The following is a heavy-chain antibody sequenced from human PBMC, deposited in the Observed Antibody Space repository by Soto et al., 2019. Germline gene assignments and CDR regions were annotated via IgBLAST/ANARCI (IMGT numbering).Heavy chain of an antibody. CDR2: IIPVLGMA. CDR3: ARELGGYDYLYYYYYMDV. J-gene: IGHJ6*03. CDR1: GDIFDSLT. D-gene: IGHD5-12*01. Sequence: QVQLVQSGAEMKKPGSSVKVSCQASGDIFDSLTINWVRQAPVQGLEWMGRIIPVLGMANYAQKFQGRVTIIADKSTSTVYMELSSLTSEDTAVYYCARELGGYDYLYYYYYMDVWGEGTTVTVSS. V-gene: IGHV1-69*08.